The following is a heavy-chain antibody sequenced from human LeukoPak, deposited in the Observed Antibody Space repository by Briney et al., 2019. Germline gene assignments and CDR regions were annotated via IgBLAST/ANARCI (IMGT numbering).Heavy chain of an antibody. J-gene: IGHJ4*02. CDR3: VWHYFDY. D-gene: IGHD3-16*01. CDR2: IKNKADGGTT. V-gene: IGHV3-15*01. CDR1: GFTFSNAW. Sequence: KPRGSLRLSCATSGFTFSNAWMSWARQAPGKGLEWVGRIKNKADGGTTDYTVPVKGRFTISRDDAKNTLYLQMDSLISEDTAIYYCVWHYFDYWGQGALVTVSS.